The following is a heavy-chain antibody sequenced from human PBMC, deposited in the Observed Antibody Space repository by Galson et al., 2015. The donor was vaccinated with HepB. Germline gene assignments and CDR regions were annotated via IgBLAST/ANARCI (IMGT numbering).Heavy chain of an antibody. Sequence: SVKVSCKASGGTFSSYAISWVRQAPGQGLEWMGGIIPIFGTANYAQKFQGRVTITADESTSTAYMELSSLRSEDTAVYYCARDYPDKYSSGWSPFDYWGQGTLVTVSS. J-gene: IGHJ4*02. CDR3: ARDYPDKYSSGWSPFDY. CDR2: IIPIFGTA. D-gene: IGHD6-19*01. V-gene: IGHV1-69*13. CDR1: GGTFSSYA.